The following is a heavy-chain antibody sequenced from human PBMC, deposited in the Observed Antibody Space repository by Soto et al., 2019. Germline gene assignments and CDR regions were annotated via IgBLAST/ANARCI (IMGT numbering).Heavy chain of an antibody. CDR1: GGSISSGGYY. CDR3: ARVVVITLHYYFDY. CDR2: IYYSGST. V-gene: IGHV4-31*03. J-gene: IGHJ4*02. Sequence: KPSETLSLTCTVSGGSISSGGYYWSWIRQHPGKGLEWIGYIYYSGSTYYNPSLKSRVTISVDTSKNQFSLKLSSVTAADTAVYYCARVVVITLHYYFDYWGQGTLVTVSS. D-gene: IGHD3-22*01.